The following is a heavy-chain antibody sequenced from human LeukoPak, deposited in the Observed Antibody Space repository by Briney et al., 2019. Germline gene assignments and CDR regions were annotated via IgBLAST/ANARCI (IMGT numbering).Heavy chain of an antibody. CDR2: ISWDGGST. CDR1: GFTFADYA. J-gene: IGHJ4*02. Sequence: GGSLRLSRAASGFTFADYAMHWVRQAPGKGLEWVSLISWDGGSTYYADSVKGRFTISRDNSKNSLYLQMNSLRAEDTALYSCAKVRSYDNNGYYDYWGQGTLVTVSS. CDR3: AKVRSYDNNGYYDY. D-gene: IGHD3-22*01. V-gene: IGHV3-43D*04.